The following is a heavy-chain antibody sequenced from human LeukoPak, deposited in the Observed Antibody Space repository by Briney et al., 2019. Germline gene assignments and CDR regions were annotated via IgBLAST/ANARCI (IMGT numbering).Heavy chain of an antibody. CDR1: GGSISSYY. V-gene: IGHV4-59*01. Sequence: SETLSLTCTVSGGSISSYYWSWIRQPPRKGLEWIGYIYYSGSTNYNPSLKSRVTISVDTSKNQFSLKLSSVTAADTAVYYCARDSRYDSYSWDYYGMDVWGQGTTVTVSS. CDR2: IYYSGST. CDR3: ARDSRYDSYSWDYYGMDV. D-gene: IGHD3-22*01. J-gene: IGHJ6*02.